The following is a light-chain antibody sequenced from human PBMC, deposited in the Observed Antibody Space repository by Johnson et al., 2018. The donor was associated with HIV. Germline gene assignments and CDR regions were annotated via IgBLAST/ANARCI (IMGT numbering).Light chain of an antibody. CDR1: SSNIGNNY. CDR3: APGESSLNPGLDV. V-gene: IGLV1-51*01. CDR2: DNN. Sequence: QAVLTQPPSVSAAPGQKVTISCSGNSSNIGNNYVSWYQQLPGMGPKLLIYDNNKRPSGIPDRFSGSKSGTSATLGLTGLQTGDETDYCCAPGESSLNPGLDVFGTGTEVAVL. J-gene: IGLJ1*01.